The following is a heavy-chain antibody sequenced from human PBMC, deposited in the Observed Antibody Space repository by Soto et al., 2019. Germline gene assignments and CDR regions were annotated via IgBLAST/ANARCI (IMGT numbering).Heavy chain of an antibody. CDR1: GYSFSIYG. D-gene: IGHD2-2*02. CDR3: ARQDVVVPAGIPQFDP. Sequence: ASVKVSCKASGYSFSIYGISWVRQAPGQGLEWMGWISPYNGNTNYAQKLQGRVTMTTDTSTSTAYMELRSLRSDDTAVYYCARQDVVVPAGIPQFDPWGQGTLVTVP. J-gene: IGHJ5*02. V-gene: IGHV1-18*04. CDR2: ISPYNGNT.